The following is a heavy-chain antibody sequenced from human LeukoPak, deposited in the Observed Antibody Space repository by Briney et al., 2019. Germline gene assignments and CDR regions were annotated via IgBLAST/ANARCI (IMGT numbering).Heavy chain of an antibody. CDR3: AELGITMIGGV. J-gene: IGHJ6*04. CDR1: GFTFSTYS. D-gene: IGHD3-10*02. Sequence: GGSLRLSCAASGFTFSTYSMNWVRQAPGKGLDWISYISSTSTTIYYADSVKGRFTISRDNAKNSLYLQLNSLRAEDTAVYYCAELGITMIGGVWGKGTTVTISS. CDR2: ISSTSTTI. V-gene: IGHV3-48*01.